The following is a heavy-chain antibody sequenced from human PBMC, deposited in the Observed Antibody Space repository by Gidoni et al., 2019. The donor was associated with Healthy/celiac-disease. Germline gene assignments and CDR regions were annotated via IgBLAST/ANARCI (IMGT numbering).Heavy chain of an antibody. D-gene: IGHD5-18*01. V-gene: IGHV3-21*01. Sequence: EVQLVESGGGLVKPGGSLRLSCAASGFTFSRYSMNWVRQAPGKGLEWVSSISSSSSHIYYADSVKGRFTISRDNAKNSLYLQMNSLRAEDTAVYYCASSLQDTAMVTVLGYWGQGTLVTVSS. CDR3: ASSLQDTAMVTVLGY. J-gene: IGHJ4*02. CDR1: GFTFSRYS. CDR2: ISSSSSHI.